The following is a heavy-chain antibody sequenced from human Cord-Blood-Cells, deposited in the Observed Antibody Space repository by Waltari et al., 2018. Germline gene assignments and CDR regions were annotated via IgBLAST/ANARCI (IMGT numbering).Heavy chain of an antibody. CDR3: ARDSRGGPTHP. CDR1: GGSLSRYY. D-gene: IGHD3-10*01. J-gene: IGHJ5*02. Sequence: QVQLQESGPGLVKPSETLSLTCTVPGGSLSRYYWSWIRQPPGKGLEWIGYIYYSGSTNYNPSLKSRVTISVDTSKNQFSLKLSSVTAADTAVYYCARDSRGGPTHPWGQGTLVTVSS. V-gene: IGHV4-59*01. CDR2: IYYSGST.